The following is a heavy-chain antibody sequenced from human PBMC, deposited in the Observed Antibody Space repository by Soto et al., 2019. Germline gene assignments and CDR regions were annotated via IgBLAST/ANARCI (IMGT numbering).Heavy chain of an antibody. J-gene: IGHJ4*02. D-gene: IGHD3-22*01. CDR3: ARGRYYYDSSGTKQPPFDY. CDR2: ISYDGSNK. Sequence: GGSLRLSCAASGFTFSSYAMHWVRQAPGKGLEWVAVISYDGSNKYYADSVKGRFTISRDNSKNTLYLQMNSLRAEDTAVYYCARGRYYYDSSGTKQPPFDYWGQGTLVTVSS. V-gene: IGHV3-30-3*01. CDR1: GFTFSSYA.